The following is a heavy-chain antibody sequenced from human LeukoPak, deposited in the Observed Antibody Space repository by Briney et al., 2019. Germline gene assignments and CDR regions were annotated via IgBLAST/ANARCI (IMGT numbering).Heavy chain of an antibody. CDR2: IIPIFGTA. V-gene: IGHV1-69*13. J-gene: IGHJ4*02. D-gene: IGHD3-22*01. CDR3: ATGSLSDTSGHYFDY. CDR1: GGSFSSYG. Sequence: ASVKVSCKASGGSFSSYGISWVRQAPGQGLEWMGGIIPIFGTANYAQNFQGRVTITAGESTSTAYMELSSLRSEDTAVYYCATGSLSDTSGHYFDYWGQGTLVTVSS.